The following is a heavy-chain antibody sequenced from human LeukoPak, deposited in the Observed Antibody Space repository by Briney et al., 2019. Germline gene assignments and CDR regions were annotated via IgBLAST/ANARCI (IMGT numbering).Heavy chain of an antibody. CDR1: GFTVSSNY. V-gene: IGHV3-53*01. D-gene: IGHD5-24*01. CDR2: IYSGGST. Sequence: GGSLRLSCAASGFTVSSNYMSWVRQAPGKGLEWVSVIYSGGSTYYADSVKGRFTISRDNSKNTLYLQMNSLRAEDTAVYYCARAALQWAYYFDYWGQGTLVTVSS. CDR3: ARAALQWAYYFDY. J-gene: IGHJ4*02.